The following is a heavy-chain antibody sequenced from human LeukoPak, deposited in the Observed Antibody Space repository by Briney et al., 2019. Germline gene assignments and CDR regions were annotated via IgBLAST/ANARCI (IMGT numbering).Heavy chain of an antibody. CDR2: INHSGST. J-gene: IGHJ6*03. Sequence: SETLSLTCAVYGGSLSGYYWSWIRQPPGKGLEWSGEINHSGSTNYNLSLKSRFTISVDRSKNQFSQKLSSVTAADAAVYYCARLQRYGFWGGLGGYYYYNYMEVWGKGTTVTVSS. CDR1: GGSLSGYY. D-gene: IGHD3-16*01. CDR3: ARLQRYGFWGGLGGYYYYNYMEV. V-gene: IGHV4-34*01.